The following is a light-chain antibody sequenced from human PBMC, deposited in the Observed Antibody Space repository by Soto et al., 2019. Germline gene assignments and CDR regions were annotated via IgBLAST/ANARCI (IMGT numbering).Light chain of an antibody. CDR3: QQYDNLPRGIT. CDR1: QDISNY. V-gene: IGKV1-33*01. Sequence: DIQMTQSPSSLSASVGDRVTITCQASQDISNYLNWYQQKPGKAPKLLNYDASNLETGVPSRFSGSGSGTDFTFTISSLQPEDIATYYCQQYDNLPRGITFGQGTRLEIK. CDR2: DAS. J-gene: IGKJ5*01.